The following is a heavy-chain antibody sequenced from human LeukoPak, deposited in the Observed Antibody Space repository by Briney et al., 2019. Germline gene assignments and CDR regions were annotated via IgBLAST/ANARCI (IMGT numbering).Heavy chain of an antibody. D-gene: IGHD5-18*01. J-gene: IGHJ4*02. CDR2: ISSSSSYI. CDR1: GFTFSSYS. Sequence: PGGSLRLSCAASGFTFSSYSMNWVRQAPGKGLEWVSCISSSSSYIYYADSVKGRFTISRDNAKNSLYLQMNSLRPEDTALYYCTKDSVAMVTTSDYWGQGTLVTVSS. CDR3: TKDSVAMVTTSDY. V-gene: IGHV3-21*04.